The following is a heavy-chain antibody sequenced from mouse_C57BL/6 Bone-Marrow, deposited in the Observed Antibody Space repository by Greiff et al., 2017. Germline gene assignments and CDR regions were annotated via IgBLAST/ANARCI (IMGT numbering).Heavy chain of an antibody. Sequence: QVQLQPSGAELARPGASVKLSCKASGYTFTSYGISWVKQRTGQGLEWIGEIYPRSGNTYYNEKFKGKATLTADQSSSTAYMELRSLTSEDSAVYFCAMLWDYWGQGTTLTVSS. D-gene: IGHD3-3*01. V-gene: IGHV1-81*01. J-gene: IGHJ2*01. CDR3: AMLWDY. CDR1: GYTFTSYG. CDR2: IYPRSGNT.